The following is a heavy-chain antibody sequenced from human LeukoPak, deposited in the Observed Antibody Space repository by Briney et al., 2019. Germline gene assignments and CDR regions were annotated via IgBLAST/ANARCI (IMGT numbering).Heavy chain of an antibody. J-gene: IGHJ4*02. Sequence: PSETLSLTCAVSGYSISSGYYWGWIRQPPGKGLEWIGSIYHSGSTYYNPSLKSRVTISVDTSKNQFSLKLSSVTAADTAVYYCASGSYMNFDYWGQGTLVTVSS. CDR2: IYHSGST. D-gene: IGHD1-26*01. V-gene: IGHV4-38-2*01. CDR3: ASGSYMNFDY. CDR1: GYSISSGYY.